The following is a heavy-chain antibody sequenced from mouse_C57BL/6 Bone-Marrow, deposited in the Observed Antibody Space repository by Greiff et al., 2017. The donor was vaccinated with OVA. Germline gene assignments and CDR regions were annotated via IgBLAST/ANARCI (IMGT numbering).Heavy chain of an antibody. V-gene: IGHV1-50*01. CDR2: IDPSDSYT. CDR1: GYTFTSYW. J-gene: IGHJ2*01. Sequence: QVQLKQPGAELVKPGASVKLSCKASGYTFTSYWMQWVKQRPGQGLEWIGEIDPSDSYTNYNQKFKGKATLTVDTSSSTAYMQLSSLTSEDSAVYYCARGRSSYYFDYWGQGTTLTVSS. CDR3: ARGRSSYYFDY.